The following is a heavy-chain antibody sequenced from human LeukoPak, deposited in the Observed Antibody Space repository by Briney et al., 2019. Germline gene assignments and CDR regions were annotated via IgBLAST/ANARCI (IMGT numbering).Heavy chain of an antibody. CDR1: GYSFTSYW. J-gene: IGHJ4*02. V-gene: IGHV5-51*01. Sequence: GESLKISCKGSGYSFTSYWIGWVRQMPGKGLEWMGIIYPGDSDTRYSPSFQGQVTISADKSISTAYLQWSSLKASDTAMYYCARHSSYYYGSGSYWADYWGQGTLVTVSS. D-gene: IGHD3-10*01. CDR3: ARHSSYYYGSGSYWADY. CDR2: IYPGDSDT.